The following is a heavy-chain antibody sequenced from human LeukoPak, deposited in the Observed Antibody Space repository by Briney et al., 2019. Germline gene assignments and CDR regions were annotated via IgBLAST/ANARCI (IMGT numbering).Heavy chain of an antibody. V-gene: IGHV4-39*01. D-gene: IGHD6-13*01. J-gene: IGHJ4*02. CDR2: ISYSGST. CDR1: GGSIGSTRYY. Sequence: SETLSLTCTVSGGSIGSTRYYWGWIRQPPGKGLEWIGSISYSGSTHYNPSLQSRFTISVDTSKNQFSLKVTSVTASDTAVYYCARRSSSWYSKIDSWGQGTLVTVSS. CDR3: ARRSSSWYSKIDS.